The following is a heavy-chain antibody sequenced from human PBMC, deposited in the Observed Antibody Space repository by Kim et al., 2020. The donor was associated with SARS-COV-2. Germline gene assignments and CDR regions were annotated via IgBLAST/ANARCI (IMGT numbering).Heavy chain of an antibody. D-gene: IGHD2-2*01. J-gene: IGHJ6*03. CDR2: ISAYNGNT. CDR1: GYTFTSYG. V-gene: IGHV1-18*01. Sequence: ASVKVSCKASGYTFTSYGISWVRQAPGQGLEWMGWISAYNGNTNYAQKLQGRVTMTTDTSTSTAYMELRSLRSDDTAVYYCARRETLPIVVVPAAIHYYYYMDVWGKGTTVTVSS. CDR3: ARRETLPIVVVPAAIHYYYYMDV.